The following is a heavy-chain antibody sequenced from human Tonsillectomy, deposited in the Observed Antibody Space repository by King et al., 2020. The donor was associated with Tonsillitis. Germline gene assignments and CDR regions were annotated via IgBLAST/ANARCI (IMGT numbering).Heavy chain of an antibody. CDR3: AKDRTGTTWYYYGMDV. V-gene: IGHV3-23*01. Sequence: VQLLESGGGLVQPGGSLRLSCAASGFTFSSYAMSGVRQAPGTGLEWVSSISGFGDSTYYADSVKGRFTISRDNSKNTLYLQMNSLRAEATAVYYCAKDRTGTTWYYYGMDVWGQGTTVTVSS. CDR1: GFTFSSYA. CDR2: ISGFGDST. J-gene: IGHJ6*02. D-gene: IGHD1-7*01.